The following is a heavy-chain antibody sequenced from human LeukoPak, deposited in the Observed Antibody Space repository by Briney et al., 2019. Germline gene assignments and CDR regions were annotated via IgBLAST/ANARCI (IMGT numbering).Heavy chain of an antibody. D-gene: IGHD1-1*01. J-gene: IGHJ6*03. V-gene: IGHV1-2*06. CDR1: GYTLTVHY. CDR2: INPTTGVA. CDR3: ARLDRNYYYLDV. Sequence: ASVKVSCKTSGYTLTVHYMNWVRQAPGQGLEWMGRINPTTGVANYAQKFQGRITVTRDTSINTAYMELSSLTSDDTAVYYCARLDRNYYYLDVWGQGTTVTVSS.